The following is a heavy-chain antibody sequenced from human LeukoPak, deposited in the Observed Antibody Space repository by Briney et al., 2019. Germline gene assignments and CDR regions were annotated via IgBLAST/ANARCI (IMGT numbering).Heavy chain of an antibody. CDR1: GGTFSSYA. CDR2: IIPILGIA. Sequence: SVKVSCKASGGTFSSYAIGWVRQAPRQGLEWMGRIIPILGIANYAQKFQGRVTITADKSTSTAYMELSSLRSEDTAVYYCARIPTLSYYYYGMDVWGQGTTVTVSS. J-gene: IGHJ6*02. V-gene: IGHV1-69*04. CDR3: ARIPTLSYYYYGMDV. D-gene: IGHD2-15*01.